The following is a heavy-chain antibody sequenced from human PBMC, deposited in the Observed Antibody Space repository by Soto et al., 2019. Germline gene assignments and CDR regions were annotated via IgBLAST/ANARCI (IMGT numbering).Heavy chain of an antibody. Sequence: SETLSLTCAVYGGSFSGYYWSWIRQPPGKGLEWIGEINHSGSTYYNPTLKSRLIISVDTSKSQFSLKLSSVTAADTAVYYCAREGALLYGGNPDYYYTVGVWGQGTTVTVSS. CDR2: INHSGST. CDR1: GGSFSGYY. V-gene: IGHV4-34*01. D-gene: IGHD4-17*01. CDR3: AREGALLYGGNPDYYYTVGV. J-gene: IGHJ6*02.